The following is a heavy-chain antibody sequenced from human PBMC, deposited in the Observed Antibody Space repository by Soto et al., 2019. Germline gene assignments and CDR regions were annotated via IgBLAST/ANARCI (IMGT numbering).Heavy chain of an antibody. D-gene: IGHD3-10*01. Sequence: QVQLVQSGAEVKKPGASVKVSCKASGYTFTSYGISWVRQAPGQGLEWMGWISAYNGNTNYAQKLQGRVTMTTDTSTSIAYMELRSLRSGDTAVYYCERWGAMVRGVIPYYYYGMDVWGQGTTVTVSS. CDR1: GYTFTSYG. J-gene: IGHJ6*02. CDR2: ISAYNGNT. CDR3: ERWGAMVRGVIPYYYYGMDV. V-gene: IGHV1-18*01.